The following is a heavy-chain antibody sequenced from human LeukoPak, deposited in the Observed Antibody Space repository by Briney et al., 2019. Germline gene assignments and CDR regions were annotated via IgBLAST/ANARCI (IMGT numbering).Heavy chain of an antibody. CDR2: MNQDGSEK. D-gene: IGHD3-10*01. V-gene: IGHV3-7*01. J-gene: IGHJ4*02. CDR3: ARDWAHFGY. Sequence: GGSLRLSCVASGFTFSDYWMSWVRQAPGKGLEWVASMNQDGSEKYYVDSVKGRFTISRDNAKNSLSLQMNSLRAEDTAVYYCARDWAHFGYWGQGTLVTVSS. CDR1: GFTFSDYW.